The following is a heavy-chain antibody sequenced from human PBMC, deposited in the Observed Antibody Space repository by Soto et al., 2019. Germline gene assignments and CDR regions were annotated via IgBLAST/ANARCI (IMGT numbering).Heavy chain of an antibody. CDR3: AHKLDTVDWFDP. D-gene: IGHD5-18*01. J-gene: IGHJ5*02. CDR1: GFSLSNTGVG. CDR2: IYWNDDK. V-gene: IGHV2-5*01. Sequence: QITLKESGPTLVKSTQTLTLTCTFSGFSLSNTGVGVVWIRQPPGTALEWVALIYWNDDKRYSPSLKSRLSIAKETSKNQVVLTMTNVDPGDTATYFCAHKLDTVDWFDPWGQGNLVTVSS.